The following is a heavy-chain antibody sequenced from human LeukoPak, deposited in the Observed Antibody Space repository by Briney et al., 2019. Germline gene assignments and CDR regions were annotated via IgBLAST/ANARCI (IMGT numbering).Heavy chain of an antibody. CDR2: MSGSGDTT. D-gene: IGHD6-19*01. J-gene: IGHJ4*02. CDR3: AKLAGISGWYVYYFDY. Sequence: AGGSLRLSCAASGFTFGTHAMTWVCQAPGKGLEWVSGMSGSGDTTYYADSVKGRFTISRDNSKNTLFLQMNSLRAEDTAVYYCAKLAGISGWYVYYFDYWGQGTLVTVS. V-gene: IGHV3-23*01. CDR1: GFTFGTHA.